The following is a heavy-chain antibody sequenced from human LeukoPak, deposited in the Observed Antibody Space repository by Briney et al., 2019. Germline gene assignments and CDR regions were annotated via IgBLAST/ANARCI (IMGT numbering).Heavy chain of an antibody. J-gene: IGHJ3*02. D-gene: IGHD3-16*01. CDR3: ASVMGQNDAFDI. Sequence: SETLSLSCTVSGGSISSSSYYWGWIRQPPGKGLEWIGSIYYSESTYYNPSLKSRVTISVDTSKNQFSLKLSSVTAADTAVFYCASVMGQNDAFDIWGQGTMVTVSS. V-gene: IGHV4-39*01. CDR2: IYYSEST. CDR1: GGSISSSSYY.